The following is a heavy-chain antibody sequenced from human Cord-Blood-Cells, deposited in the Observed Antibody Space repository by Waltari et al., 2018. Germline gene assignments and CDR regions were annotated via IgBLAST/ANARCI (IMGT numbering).Heavy chain of an antibody. J-gene: IGHJ3*02. D-gene: IGHD3-22*01. CDR2: INHSGST. CDR3: ARGDYYDSSGYYSAFDI. Sequence: QVQLQQWGAGLLKPSETLSLTCAVYGGSFSGYYWSWIRQPPGKGLEWIGEINHSGSTNYTPSLKSRVTISVDTSKNQFSLELSSVTAADTSVYYCARGDYYDSSGYYSAFDIWGQGTMVTVSS. V-gene: IGHV4-34*01. CDR1: GGSFSGYY.